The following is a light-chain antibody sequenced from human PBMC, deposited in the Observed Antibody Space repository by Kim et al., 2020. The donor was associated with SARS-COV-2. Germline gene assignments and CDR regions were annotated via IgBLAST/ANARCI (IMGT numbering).Light chain of an antibody. CDR1: SGSVSTSYY. CDR2: RTH. Sequence: GGPVTLTCGLSSGSVSTSYYPSWYQQTPGQAPRTLISRTHPRSSGVPDRVSGSILGNKAALTITGAQADDESDYYCVLYMGSGIWVFGGGTKLIVL. CDR3: VLYMGSGIWV. V-gene: IGLV8-61*01. J-gene: IGLJ3*02.